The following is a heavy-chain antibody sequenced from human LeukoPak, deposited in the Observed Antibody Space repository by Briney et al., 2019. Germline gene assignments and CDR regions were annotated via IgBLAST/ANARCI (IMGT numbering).Heavy chain of an antibody. J-gene: IGHJ5*02. Sequence: PGGSLRLSCAASGFTFSSYSMNWVRQAPGKGLEWVSSISSSSSYIYYADSVKGRFTISRDNAKNSLYLQMNSLRAEDTAVYYCARGVSGYCSGGSCPTNNNWFDPWGQGTLVTVSS. D-gene: IGHD2-15*01. CDR2: ISSSSSYI. CDR3: ARGVSGYCSGGSCPTNNNWFDP. V-gene: IGHV3-21*01. CDR1: GFTFSSYS.